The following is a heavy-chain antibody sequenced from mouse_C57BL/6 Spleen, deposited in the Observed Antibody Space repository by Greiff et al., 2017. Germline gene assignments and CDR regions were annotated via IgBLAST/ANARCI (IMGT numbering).Heavy chain of an antibody. J-gene: IGHJ2*01. V-gene: IGHV1-80*01. D-gene: IGHD4-1*01. Sequence: VQGVESGAELVKPGASEKISCKASGYAFSSYWMNWVKQRPGKGLEWIGQIYPGDGDTNYNGKFKGKATLTADKSSSTAYMQLSSLTSEDSAVYFCARGNWDDYWGQGTTLTVSS. CDR1: GYAFSSYW. CDR2: IYPGDGDT. CDR3: ARGNWDDY.